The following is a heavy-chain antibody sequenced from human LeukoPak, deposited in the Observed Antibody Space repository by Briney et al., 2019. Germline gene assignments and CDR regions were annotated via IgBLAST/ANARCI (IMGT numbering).Heavy chain of an antibody. CDR2: IYASGST. D-gene: IGHD3-10*01. V-gene: IGHV4-61*02. CDR3: ARGGVLTVPGEWFDP. J-gene: IGHJ5*02. Sequence: SETLSLTCTVSGGSIKSGNYKWSWIRQPAGKGLEWIGRIYASGSTNYNPSLKSRLTISIDTSRNQFSMMLTSVTAADTAVYYCARGGVLTVPGEWFDPWGQGTLVTVSS. CDR1: GGSIKSGNYK.